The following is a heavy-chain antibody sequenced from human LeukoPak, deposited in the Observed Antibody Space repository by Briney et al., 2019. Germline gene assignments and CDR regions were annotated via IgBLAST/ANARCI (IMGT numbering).Heavy chain of an antibody. V-gene: IGHV3-21*01. CDR3: ASSSWYRPHFDY. D-gene: IGHD6-13*01. CDR1: GFTFSSYS. Sequence: GSLRLSCAASGFTFSSYSMNWVRQAPGKGLEWVSSISSSSSYIYYADSVKGRLTISRDNAKNSLYLQMNSLRAEDTAVYYCASSSWYRPHFDYWAREPWSPSPQ. J-gene: IGHJ4*02. CDR2: ISSSSSYI.